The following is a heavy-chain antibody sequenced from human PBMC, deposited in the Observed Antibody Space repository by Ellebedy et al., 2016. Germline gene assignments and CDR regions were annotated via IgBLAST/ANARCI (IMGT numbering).Heavy chain of an antibody. CDR1: GFTFTDYT. CDR2: MTSTNTI. J-gene: IGHJ4*02. V-gene: IGHV3-48*02. CDR3: ARAWFGGTPGSDY. Sequence: GESLKISCAASGFTFTDYTMSWVRQAPGKGLEWVSYMTSTNTIYYADSVKGRFTISRDTGKTSVYLQMNSLRDEDTAVYYCARAWFGGTPGSDYWGQGTLVTVSS. D-gene: IGHD2-15*01.